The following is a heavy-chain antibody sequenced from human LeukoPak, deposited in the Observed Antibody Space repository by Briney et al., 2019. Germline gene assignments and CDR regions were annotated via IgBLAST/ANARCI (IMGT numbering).Heavy chain of an antibody. Sequence: GSLRLSCAASGFTVSSNYMSWVRQAPGKGLEWVSVIYSGGSTYYADSVKGRFTISRDNSKNTLYLQMNSLRAEDTAVYYCARDHYNWNYRYFDYWGQGTLVTVSS. D-gene: IGHD1-7*01. V-gene: IGHV3-53*01. CDR2: IYSGGST. CDR3: ARDHYNWNYRYFDY. J-gene: IGHJ4*02. CDR1: GFTVSSNY.